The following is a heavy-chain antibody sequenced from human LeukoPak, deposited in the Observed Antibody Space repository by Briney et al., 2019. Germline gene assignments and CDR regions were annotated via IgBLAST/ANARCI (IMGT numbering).Heavy chain of an antibody. D-gene: IGHD6-6*01. CDR1: GINFSYYG. CDR2: IWYDGSKK. CDR3: AREGGSSSSAPFVS. Sequence: GGSLRLSCAASGINFSYYGMHWVRQTPGKGLEWVAVIWYDGSKKYYAGSVKGRFIISRDNSKRTLYLQMNSLRAEDTAVYFCAREGGSSSSAPFVSWGQGTLVTVSS. J-gene: IGHJ5*02. V-gene: IGHV3-33*01.